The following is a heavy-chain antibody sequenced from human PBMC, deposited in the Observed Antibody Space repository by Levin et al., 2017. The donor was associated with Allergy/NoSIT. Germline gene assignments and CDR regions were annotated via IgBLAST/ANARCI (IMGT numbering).Heavy chain of an antibody. V-gene: IGHV6-1*01. Sequence: SQTLSLTCAISGDSVSSNSAAWNWIRQSPSRGLEWLGRTYYRSKWYNDYAVSVKSRITINPDTSKNQFSLQLNSVTPEDTAVYYCARDTGPDYGDYVEAFDIWGQGTMVTVSS. D-gene: IGHD4-17*01. CDR2: TYYRSKWYN. J-gene: IGHJ3*02. CDR1: GDSVSSNSAA. CDR3: ARDTGPDYGDYVEAFDI.